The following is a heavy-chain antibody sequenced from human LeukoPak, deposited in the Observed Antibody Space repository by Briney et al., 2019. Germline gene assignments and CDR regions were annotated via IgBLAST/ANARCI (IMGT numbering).Heavy chain of an antibody. CDR3: ARDSSVVRYFEWWDYFDH. D-gene: IGHD3-9*01. CDR1: GFSFTMYD. V-gene: IGHV3-30-3*01. Sequence: GGSLRLSCTASGFSFTMYDMHWVRQAPGKGLEWVAVISSDGFNQKYADSVRGRFTVSRENSKNTLHLQMNGLRPEDTAVYYCARDSSVVRYFEWWDYFDHWGQGTMVTVSS. J-gene: IGHJ4*02. CDR2: ISSDGFNQ.